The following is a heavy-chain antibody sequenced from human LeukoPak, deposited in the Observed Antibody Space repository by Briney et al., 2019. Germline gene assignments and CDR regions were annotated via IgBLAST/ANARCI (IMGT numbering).Heavy chain of an antibody. D-gene: IGHD6-19*01. V-gene: IGHV3-64D*06. CDR3: VRQLAVPGPGYFDL. CDR2: ISSNGGGP. Sequence: GGSLRLSCSASGFTFSRYAMHWVRQAPGKGLEYVSAISSNGGGPYYADSVKGRFTISRDNSKNTLYLQMSSLRAEDTAVYYCVRQLAVPGPGYFDLWGRGTLVTVSS. CDR1: GFTFSRYA. J-gene: IGHJ2*01.